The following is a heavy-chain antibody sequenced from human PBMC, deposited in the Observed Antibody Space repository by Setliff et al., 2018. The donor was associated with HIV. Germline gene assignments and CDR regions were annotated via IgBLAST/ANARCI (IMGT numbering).Heavy chain of an antibody. D-gene: IGHD6-25*01. V-gene: IGHV4-4*07. CDR1: GDSMSTHY. CDR3: ARGYSSAFFHEFFDY. J-gene: IGHJ4*02. CDR2: IHNSGNT. Sequence: SETLSLTCSLSGDSMSTHYWSWIRQTAGKGLEWIGRIHNSGNTNYNPSFMSRVSMSVDTSKSQFSLKLRSVTAADTAVYFCARGYSSAFFHEFFDYWGQGTLVTVSS.